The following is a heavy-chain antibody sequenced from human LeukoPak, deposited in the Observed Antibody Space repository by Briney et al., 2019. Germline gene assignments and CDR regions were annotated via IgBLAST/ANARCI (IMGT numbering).Heavy chain of an antibody. CDR3: ARDTGYCSGGSCCHNYFDF. Sequence: SETLSLTCTVSGGSVSSGSFYWSWIRQTPGKGLEWIGYIYYTGSTNYNPSLKSRVTISVDTSKNQFSLKLSSVTAADTAVYYCARDTGYCSGGSCCHNYFDFWGQGALVTVSS. V-gene: IGHV4-61*01. CDR2: IYYTGST. D-gene: IGHD2-15*01. CDR1: GGSVSSGSFY. J-gene: IGHJ4*02.